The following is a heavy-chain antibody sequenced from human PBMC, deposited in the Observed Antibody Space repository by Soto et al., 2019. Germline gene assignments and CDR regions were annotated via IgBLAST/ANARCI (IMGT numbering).Heavy chain of an antibody. J-gene: IGHJ5*02. V-gene: IGHV4-59*08. CDR2: MSQGGTT. CDR1: GVSIANFF. CDR3: ARDRGGITVAANPLGEWFDP. D-gene: IGHD6-19*01. Sequence: QVQLQESGPGLVKPSETLSLTCTVSGVSIANFFWSWIRQPPGKGLEWIGYMSQGGTTPYNPSLKGRATISVDTSKNQLSLKLTSVTAADTAMYYCARDRGGITVAANPLGEWFDPWGPGTLVTVSS.